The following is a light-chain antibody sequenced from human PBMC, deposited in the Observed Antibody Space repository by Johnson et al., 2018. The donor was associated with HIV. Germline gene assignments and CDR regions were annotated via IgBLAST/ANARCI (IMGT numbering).Light chain of an antibody. V-gene: IGLV1-51*01. CDR3: ETWDSSLSGV. J-gene: IGLJ1*01. CDR1: TSNIGNNY. CDR2: DNN. Sequence: QSVLTQPPSVSAAPGQKVTISCSGSTSNIGNNYVSWFQQLPVTAPKLLIYDNNKRPSGIPDRFSGSKSGTSATLGITGLQTGDEADYYCETWDSSLSGVFGTGTKVTVL.